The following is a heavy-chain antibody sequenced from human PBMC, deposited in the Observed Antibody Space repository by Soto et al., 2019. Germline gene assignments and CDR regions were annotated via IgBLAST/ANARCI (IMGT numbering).Heavy chain of an antibody. J-gene: IGHJ3*02. Sequence: SETLSLTCAVYGGSFSGYYWSWIRQPPGKGLEWIGYIYYSGSTNYNPSLKSRVTISVDTSKNQFSLKLSSVTAADTAVYYCAREYDSSGYYRPADAFDIWGQGTMVTVSS. CDR2: IYYSGST. D-gene: IGHD3-22*01. V-gene: IGHV4-59*01. CDR3: AREYDSSGYYRPADAFDI. CDR1: GGSFSGYY.